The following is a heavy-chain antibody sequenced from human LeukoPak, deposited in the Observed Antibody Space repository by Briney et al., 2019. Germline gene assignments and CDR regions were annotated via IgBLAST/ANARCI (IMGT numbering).Heavy chain of an antibody. Sequence: ASVKVSCKASGYTFTSYGISWVRQAPGQGLEWMGWISAYNGNTNYAQKLQGRVTMTTDTSTSTAYMELRSLRSDDTAVYYCARDTKDTAMVSWDYWGQGTLVTVSS. CDR1: GYTFTSYG. CDR3: ARDTKDTAMVSWDY. CDR2: ISAYNGNT. V-gene: IGHV1-18*01. D-gene: IGHD5-18*01. J-gene: IGHJ4*02.